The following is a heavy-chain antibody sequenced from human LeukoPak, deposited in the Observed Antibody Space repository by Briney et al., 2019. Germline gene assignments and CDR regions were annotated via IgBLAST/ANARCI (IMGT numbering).Heavy chain of an antibody. CDR3: AKEPRIAAAPIDY. Sequence: GGSLRLSCAASGFTFSRTWMSWVRQAPGKGLEWVANINQDGREKYYVDSVKGRFTISRDNARNSLYLQMDSLRAEDTAVYYCAKEPRIAAAPIDYWGQGTLVTVSS. CDR1: GFTFSRTW. D-gene: IGHD6-13*01. CDR2: INQDGREK. V-gene: IGHV3-7*01. J-gene: IGHJ4*02.